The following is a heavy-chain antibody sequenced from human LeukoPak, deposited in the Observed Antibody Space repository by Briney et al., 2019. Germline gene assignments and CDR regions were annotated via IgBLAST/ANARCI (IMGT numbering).Heavy chain of an antibody. D-gene: IGHD3-22*01. V-gene: IGHV3-11*04. CDR2: ISSGGGTI. Sequence: GGSLRLSCAASGFTFSDYYMNWVRQAPGKGLEWVSYISSGGGTIYYADSVKGRFTISRDNAKNSLYLQMNSLRAEDTAVYYCARGFTMIGYAFDIWGQGTMVTVSS. CDR3: ARGFTMIGYAFDI. CDR1: GFTFSDYY. J-gene: IGHJ3*02.